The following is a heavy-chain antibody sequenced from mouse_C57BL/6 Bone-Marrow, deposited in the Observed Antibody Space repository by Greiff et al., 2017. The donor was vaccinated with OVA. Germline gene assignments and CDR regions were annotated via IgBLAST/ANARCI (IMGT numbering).Heavy chain of an antibody. V-gene: IGHV14-4*01. CDR1: GFNIKDDY. D-gene: IGHD5-5*01. CDR2: IDPENGDT. J-gene: IGHJ4*01. CDR3: TSPFGTTYYYAMDY. Sequence: VQLKESGAELVRPGASVKLSCTASGFNIKDDYMHWVKQRPEQGLEWIGWIDPENGDTEYASKFQGKATITADTSSNTAYLQLSSLTSEDTAVYYCTSPFGTTYYYAMDYWGQGTSVTVSS.